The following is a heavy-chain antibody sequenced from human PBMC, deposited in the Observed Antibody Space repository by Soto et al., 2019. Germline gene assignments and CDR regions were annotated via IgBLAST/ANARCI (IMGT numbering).Heavy chain of an antibody. CDR3: ARKLSGSGNYYFDY. Sequence: EVQLVESGGGLVQPGGSLRLSCAASGFTFSTYNMNWVRQAPGKGLEWVSYISSSSSTKYYADSVEGRFTSSRDNAGNSLYLQLNTLRAEDTAVYYCARKLSGSGNYYFDYWGQGTPVAVSS. CDR2: ISSSSSTK. D-gene: IGHD3-10*01. V-gene: IGHV3-48*01. CDR1: GFTFSTYN. J-gene: IGHJ4*02.